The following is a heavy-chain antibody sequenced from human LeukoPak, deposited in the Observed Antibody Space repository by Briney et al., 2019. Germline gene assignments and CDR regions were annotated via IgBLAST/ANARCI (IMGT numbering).Heavy chain of an antibody. Sequence: SSETLSLTCTVSGGSISSYYWSWIRQPPGKGLEWIGYIYYSGSTNYNPSLKSRVTISVDTSKNQFSLKLSSVTAADTAVYYCARDPQGSGPLGWFDPWGQGTLVTVSS. D-gene: IGHD2-15*01. J-gene: IGHJ5*02. CDR1: GGSISSYY. V-gene: IGHV4-59*01. CDR2: IYYSGST. CDR3: ARDPQGSGPLGWFDP.